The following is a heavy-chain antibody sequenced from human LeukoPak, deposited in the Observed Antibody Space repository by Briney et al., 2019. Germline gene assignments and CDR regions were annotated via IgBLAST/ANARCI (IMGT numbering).Heavy chain of an antibody. D-gene: IGHD6-13*01. CDR2: INPSGGST. CDR3: ARDPNSSSWHGGLDY. V-gene: IGHV1-46*03. Sequence: ASVKVSCKASGYTFTSYYMHWVRQAPGQGLEWMGIINPSGGSTSYTQKFQGRVTMTRDTSTSTVYMELSSLRSEDTAVYYCARDPNSSSWHGGLDYWGQGTLVTVSS. CDR1: GYTFTSYY. J-gene: IGHJ4*02.